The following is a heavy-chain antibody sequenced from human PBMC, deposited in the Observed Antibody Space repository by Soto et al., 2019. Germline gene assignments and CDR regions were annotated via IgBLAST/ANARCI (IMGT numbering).Heavy chain of an antibody. CDR2: LDTDGDNA. V-gene: IGHV1-8*02. J-gene: IGHJ6*03. CDR1: GYTFTNFN. Sequence: QVQLVQSGAEVRKPGASVKVSCKASGYTFTNFNINWVRQAAGQGLEWMGRLDTDGDNAAYAENFKDRATMTLSTSISTVYLELRSLRSDDTAVYFCASGSPVGFSYYYMDVWGQGTMVIVSS. CDR3: ASGSPVGFSYYYMDV. D-gene: IGHD1-26*01.